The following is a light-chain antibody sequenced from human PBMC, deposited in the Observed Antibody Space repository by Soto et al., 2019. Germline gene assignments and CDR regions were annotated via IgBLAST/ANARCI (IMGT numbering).Light chain of an antibody. CDR2: DDS. J-gene: IGLJ1*01. V-gene: IGLV3-21*02. Sequence: SHELTQPPSGSVAPGQTARITCGGNDIGSKRTYWSKQKPCQAPVLVVYDDSAWPSRCLERFSSSNSHSHSGNQCTLPIRRVEAGDAAGYFCQGWDSSRNLVVFVSGTKVTVL. CDR1: DIGSKR. CDR3: QGWDSSRNLVV.